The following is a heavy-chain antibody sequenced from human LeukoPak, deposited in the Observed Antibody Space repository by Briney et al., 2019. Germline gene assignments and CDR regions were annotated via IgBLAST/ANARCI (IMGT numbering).Heavy chain of an antibody. CDR1: GFTFSSYA. CDR2: ISYDGSNK. J-gene: IGHJ4*02. CDR3: ARDSYYYDSSGLGYYFDY. V-gene: IGHV3-30-3*01. Sequence: GRSLRLSCAASGFTFSSYAMHWVRQAPGKGLEWVAVISYDGSNKYYADSVKGRFTISRDNSKNTLYLQMNSLRAEDTAVYYCARDSYYYDSSGLGYYFDYWGQGTLVTVSS. D-gene: IGHD3-22*01.